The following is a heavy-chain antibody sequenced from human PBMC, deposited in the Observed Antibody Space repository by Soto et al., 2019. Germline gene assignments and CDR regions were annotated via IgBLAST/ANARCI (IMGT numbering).Heavy chain of an antibody. CDR1: GGSISGFY. Sequence: PSETLSLTCTLSGGSISGFYWSWIRQPPGKGLEWIGFIYYSGGTNYNPSLKSRVTISLDTSKNQFSLKLNSVTVADTAVYYCARQTPNYYYYIDVWGKGTTVTVSS. J-gene: IGHJ6*03. CDR2: IYYSGGT. V-gene: IGHV4-59*08. CDR3: ARQTPNYYYYIDV.